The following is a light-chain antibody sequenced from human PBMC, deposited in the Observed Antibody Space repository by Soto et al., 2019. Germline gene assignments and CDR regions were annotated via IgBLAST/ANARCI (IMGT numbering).Light chain of an antibody. J-gene: IGKJ4*01. CDR3: QQRSHWPWLT. CDR2: DVF. V-gene: IGKV3-11*01. Sequence: SLSPGERATLSCRASQSVNNYLAWYQQKPGQAPRLVIYDVFNRATGTPARFSGSGSGTDFTLTISSLEQEDFGVYYYQQRSHWPWLTFGGGTRVEIK. CDR1: QSVNNY.